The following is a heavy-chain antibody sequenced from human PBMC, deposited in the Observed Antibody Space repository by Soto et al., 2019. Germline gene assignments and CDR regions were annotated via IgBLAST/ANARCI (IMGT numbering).Heavy chain of an antibody. CDR2: ISGSGGST. CDR3: ARDRGWGSGSYSDAFDI. V-gene: IGHV3-23*01. Sequence: EVQLLESGGGLVQPGGSLRLSCAASGFTFSSYAMSWVRQAPGKGLEWVSAISGSGGSTYYADSVKGRFTISRDNSKNTLYLQMNSLRAEDTAVYYCARDRGWGSGSYSDAFDIWGQGTMVTVSS. CDR1: GFTFSSYA. D-gene: IGHD3-10*01. J-gene: IGHJ3*02.